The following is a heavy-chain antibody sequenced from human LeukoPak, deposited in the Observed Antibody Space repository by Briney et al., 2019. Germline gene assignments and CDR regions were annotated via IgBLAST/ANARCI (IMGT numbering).Heavy chain of an antibody. Sequence: GGFLRLSCAASGFTFSDYSMNWVRQAPGEGLEWVSYIGYSGNNVYYADSVKGRFTISRDNAKSTLYLQMNSLRADDTAVYYCAKDTGSGYDYFSYYFDYWGQGTLVTVSS. CDR1: GFTFSDYS. J-gene: IGHJ4*02. V-gene: IGHV3-48*04. CDR3: AKDTGSGYDYFSYYFDY. CDR2: IGYSGNNV. D-gene: IGHD5-12*01.